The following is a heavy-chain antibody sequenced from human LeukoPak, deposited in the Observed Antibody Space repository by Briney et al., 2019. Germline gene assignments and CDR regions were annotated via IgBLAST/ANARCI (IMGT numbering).Heavy chain of an antibody. D-gene: IGHD3-22*01. V-gene: IGHV4-59*01. CDR2: IHHSGKT. J-gene: IGHJ4*02. CDR3: ARVYYDSSGYFLDY. Sequence: SETLSLTCTVSGDSTNNFYWSWIRQPPGKGLEWIGYIHHSGKTNYNPSLKSRVTISVDTSKNQFSLKLSSVTAADTAVYYCARVYYDSSGYFLDYWGQGTLVTVSS. CDR1: GDSTNNFY.